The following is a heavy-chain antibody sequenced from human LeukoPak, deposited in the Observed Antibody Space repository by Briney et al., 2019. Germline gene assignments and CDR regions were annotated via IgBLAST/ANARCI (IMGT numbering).Heavy chain of an antibody. CDR3: AKDIRAVGVTSGFDY. V-gene: IGHV3-9*01. D-gene: IGHD6-19*01. CDR2: ISWNSGSI. CDR1: GFTFDDCA. J-gene: IGHJ4*02. Sequence: GRSLRLSCAASGFTFDDCAMHWVRQAPGKGLEWVSGISWNSGSIGYADSVKGRFTISRDNAKNYLYLQMNSLRAEDTALYYCAKDIRAVGVTSGFDYWGQGTLVTVSS.